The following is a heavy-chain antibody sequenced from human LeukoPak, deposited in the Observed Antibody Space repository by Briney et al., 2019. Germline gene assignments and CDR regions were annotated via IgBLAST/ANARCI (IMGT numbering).Heavy chain of an antibody. CDR3: ARFEHCSGGSCQLNAFDI. Sequence: GGSLRLSCAASGFTFSSYTMNWVRQAAGKGLEWVSYISTSGGTRFYADSVKGRFTISRDNAENSLYLQMNSLRAEGTAVYFCARFEHCSGGSCQLNAFDIWGQGTMVTVSS. CDR1: GFTFSSYT. V-gene: IGHV3-48*01. J-gene: IGHJ3*02. CDR2: ISTSGGTR. D-gene: IGHD2-15*01.